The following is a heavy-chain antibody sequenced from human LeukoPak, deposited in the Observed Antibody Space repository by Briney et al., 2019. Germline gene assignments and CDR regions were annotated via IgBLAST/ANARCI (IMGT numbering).Heavy chain of an antibody. CDR2: ISWNSGAI. CDR3: AKVAGRHGYFDY. V-gene: IGHV3-9*01. D-gene: IGHD5-24*01. J-gene: IGHJ4*02. CDR1: GFTFDDYA. Sequence: GRSLRLSCAASGFTFDDYAMQWVRQAPGKGLEWVSGISWNSGAIGYADSVKGRFTISRDDAKNSLYLQMNSLRAEDTALYYCAKVAGRHGYFDYWGQGTLVTVSS.